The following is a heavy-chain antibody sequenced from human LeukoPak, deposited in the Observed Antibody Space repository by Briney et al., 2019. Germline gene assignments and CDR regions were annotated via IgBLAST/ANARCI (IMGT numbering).Heavy chain of an antibody. CDR2: IYHSGST. V-gene: IGHV4-39*07. D-gene: IGHD1-14*01. CDR3: ARDRKYYYHMDV. Sequence: SETLSLTCTVSGGSISSGTYYWAWIRQPPGKGLEWIGIIYHSGSTYYNPSLKSRVTISVDTSKNQFSLNLTSLTAADTAVYYCARDRKYYYHMDVWGKGTTVTVSS. CDR1: GGSISSGTYY. J-gene: IGHJ6*03.